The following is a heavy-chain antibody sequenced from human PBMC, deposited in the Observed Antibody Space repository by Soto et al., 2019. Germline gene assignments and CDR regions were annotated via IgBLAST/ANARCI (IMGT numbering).Heavy chain of an antibody. CDR1: GFTFSSYS. CDR2: ISSSSSYI. D-gene: IGHD5-12*01. CDR3: ARDGYSGYDPEFFDY. Sequence: GGSLRLSCAASGFTFSSYSMNWVRQAPGKGLEWVSSISSSSSYIYYADSVKGRFTISRDNAKNSLYLQMNSLRAEDTAVYYCARDGYSGYDPEFFDYWGQGTLVTVSS. V-gene: IGHV3-21*01. J-gene: IGHJ4*02.